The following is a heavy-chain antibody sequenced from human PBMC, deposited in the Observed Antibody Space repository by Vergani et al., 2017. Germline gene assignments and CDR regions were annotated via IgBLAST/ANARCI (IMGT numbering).Heavy chain of an antibody. CDR1: GGSISSSSYY. J-gene: IGHJ4*02. CDR3: ARTYYDSSGYYPY. D-gene: IGHD3-22*01. V-gene: IGHV4-39*07. CDR2: IYYSGRT. Sequence: QLQLQESGPGLVKPSETLSLTCTVSGGSISSSSYYWGWIRQPPGKGLEWIGSIYYSGRTYYNPSFKSQVTISVDTSKNQFSLKLSSVTAADTAVYYCARTYYDSSGYYPYWGQGTLVTVSS.